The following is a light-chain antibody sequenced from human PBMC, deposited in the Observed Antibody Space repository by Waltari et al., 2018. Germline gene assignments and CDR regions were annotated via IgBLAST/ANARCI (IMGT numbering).Light chain of an antibody. V-gene: IGKV1-13*02. J-gene: IGKJ4*01. CDR1: QGINTA. Sequence: IQLTQSPSSLSASLGDRVTITCRESQGINTALAWYQQKPGKAPKLLIYDASNLESGFPARFSGSGSGTDFSLTISSLQPEDFATYYCQQFISYPRTFGGGTKVEIK. CDR3: QQFISYPRT. CDR2: DAS.